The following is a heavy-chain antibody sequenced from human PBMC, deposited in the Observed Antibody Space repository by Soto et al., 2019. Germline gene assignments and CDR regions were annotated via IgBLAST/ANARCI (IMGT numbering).Heavy chain of an antibody. CDR1: GYSFTSYG. J-gene: IGHJ6*03. CDR2: ISAYNGNT. Sequence: GTSVKVSCEDSGYSFTSYGSSWVRQAPGQGLEWVGWISAYNGNTNYAQKLQGRVTMTTDTSTSTAYMELRSLRSDDTAVYYCARDSEYSSSPGYMDVWGKGTTVTVSS. D-gene: IGHD6-6*01. V-gene: IGHV1-18*01. CDR3: ARDSEYSSSPGYMDV.